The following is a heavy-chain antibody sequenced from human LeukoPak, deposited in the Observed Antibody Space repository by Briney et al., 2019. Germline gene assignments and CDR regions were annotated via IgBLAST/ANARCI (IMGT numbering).Heavy chain of an antibody. CDR1: GYTFTDYF. CDR3: ARVEKSGYSYGHYYYYYMDV. J-gene: IGHJ6*03. V-gene: IGHV1-46*01. Sequence: GASVKVSCKASGYTFTDYFMNWVRQAPGQGPEWMGVISPSGGSTIYAQKFKGRVTLTRDMSTSTDYLELSSLRSEDTAAYYCARVEKSGYSYGHYYYYYMDVWGKGTTVTVSS. CDR2: ISPSGGST. D-gene: IGHD5-18*01.